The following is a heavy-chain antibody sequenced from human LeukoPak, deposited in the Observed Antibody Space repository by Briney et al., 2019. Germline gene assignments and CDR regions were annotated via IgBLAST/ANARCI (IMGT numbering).Heavy chain of an antibody. J-gene: IGHJ6*04. CDR2: IYTSGGT. CDR3: AKGLLYYYYYGMDV. Sequence: GGSLRLSCAGSGFTVSSNYMSWVRQAPGKGLEWVSIIYTSGGTYYADSVKGRFTISRDNSKNTLYLQMNSLRAEDTAVYYCAKGLLYYYYYGMDVWGKGTTVTVSS. V-gene: IGHV3-53*01. D-gene: IGHD2-15*01. CDR1: GFTVSSNY.